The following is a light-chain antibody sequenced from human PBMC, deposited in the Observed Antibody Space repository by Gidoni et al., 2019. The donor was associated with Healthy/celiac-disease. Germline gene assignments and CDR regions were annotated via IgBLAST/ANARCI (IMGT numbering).Light chain of an antibody. J-gene: IGKJ1*01. Sequence: DLVMSQSPDAMAVSLDEMATINCKSSQSVLYSSNNKNYLAWYQQKPGQPPKLLIYWASTRESGVPDRFSGSGSGTDFTLTISSLQAEDVAVYYCQQYYSTPRTFGQGTKVEIK. CDR1: QSVLYSSNNKNY. V-gene: IGKV4-1*01. CDR3: QQYYSTPRT. CDR2: WAS.